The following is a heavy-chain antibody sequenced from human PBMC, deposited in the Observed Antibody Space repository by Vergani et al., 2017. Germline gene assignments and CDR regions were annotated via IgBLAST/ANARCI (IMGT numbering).Heavy chain of an antibody. D-gene: IGHD3-9*01. CDR3: AKESGYDILTGYYDGFCI. J-gene: IGHJ3*02. V-gene: IGHV3-43*01. CDR1: GFTFDDYT. CDR2: ISWDGGST. Sequence: EVQLVESGGVVVQPGGSLRLSCAASGFTFDDYTMHWVRQAPGKGLGWVSLISWDGGSTYNANSVKGRFTISRDNSKKSLYLQMNRLRTEDTALYYCAKESGYDILTGYYDGFCIWGQGTMVTVSS.